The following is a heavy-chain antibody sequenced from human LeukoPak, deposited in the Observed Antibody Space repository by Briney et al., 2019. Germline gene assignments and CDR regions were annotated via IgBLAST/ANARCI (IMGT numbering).Heavy chain of an antibody. V-gene: IGHV3-9*01. J-gene: IGHJ4*02. Sequence: GGSLRLSCAASGFTFDDYAMHWVRQAPGKGLEWVSGISWNSGSIGYADSVKGRFTISRDTSKNTVYLQMNSLRAEDTAVYYCASWPGGWYGEDSWGQGTLVTVSS. CDR3: ASWPGGWYGEDS. D-gene: IGHD6-19*01. CDR2: ISWNSGSI. CDR1: GFTFDDYA.